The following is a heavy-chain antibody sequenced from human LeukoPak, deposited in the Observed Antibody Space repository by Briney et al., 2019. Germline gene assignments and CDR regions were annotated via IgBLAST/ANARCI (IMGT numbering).Heavy chain of an antibody. V-gene: IGHV1-69*04. CDR2: IIAILGIA. Sequence: SVTVSFKASGGTFSIYAISWVRQAPGQGLEWMGRIIAILGIANYAQKFQGRVTITADKSTSTAYMELSSLRSEDTAVYYCARVEPHGGNSDYWGQGTLVTVSS. CDR3: ARVEPHGGNSDY. D-gene: IGHD2-15*01. J-gene: IGHJ4*02. CDR1: GGTFSIYA.